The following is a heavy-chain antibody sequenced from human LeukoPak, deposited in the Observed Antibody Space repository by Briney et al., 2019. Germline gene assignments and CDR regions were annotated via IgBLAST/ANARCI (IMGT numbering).Heavy chain of an antibody. V-gene: IGHV4-39*07. J-gene: IGHJ4*02. D-gene: IGHD1-26*01. CDR2: MYYRGST. CDR1: GGSISSSSYY. Sequence: SETLSLTCTVSGGSISSSSYYWGWIRQPPGKGLEWIGSMYYRGSTSYNPSLTSRVTIATDTSKNQFSLNLTSVTAADTAVYYCASDGVGNYYWDDWGQGTLVTVSS. CDR3: ASDGVGNYYWDD.